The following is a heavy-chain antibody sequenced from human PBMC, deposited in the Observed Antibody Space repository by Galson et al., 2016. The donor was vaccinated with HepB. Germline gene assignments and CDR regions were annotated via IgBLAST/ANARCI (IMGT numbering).Heavy chain of an antibody. CDR1: GYTFTSYG. Sequence: SVKVSCKAFGYTFTSYGTSWVRQAPGQGLEWMGWISAYNGHTNYARNLQGRVTMTTVTSTNTAYMELRRLRSDDTAVYYCARAEGSGLGYMDVWGKGTTVIVSS. D-gene: IGHD6-19*01. CDR2: ISAYNGHT. CDR3: ARAEGSGLGYMDV. J-gene: IGHJ6*03. V-gene: IGHV1-18*04.